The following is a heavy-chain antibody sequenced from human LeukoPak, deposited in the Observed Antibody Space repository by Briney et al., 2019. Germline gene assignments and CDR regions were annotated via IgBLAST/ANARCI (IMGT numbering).Heavy chain of an antibody. CDR1: GFTFSSYW. Sequence: GGSLRLSCAASGFTFSSYWMHCVRQAPGKGLVWVSRLNSDGRSTSYADSVKGRFTISRDNAKNTLYLQMNSLRAEDTAVYYCASSPRGDAIDFDFWGQGTLVTVSS. CDR3: ASSPRGDAIDFDF. D-gene: IGHD2-21*02. J-gene: IGHJ4*01. V-gene: IGHV3-74*01. CDR2: LNSDGRST.